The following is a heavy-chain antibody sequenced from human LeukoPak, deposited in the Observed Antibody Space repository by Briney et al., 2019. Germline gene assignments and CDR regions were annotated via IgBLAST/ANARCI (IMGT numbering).Heavy chain of an antibody. V-gene: IGHV1-8*01. CDR1: GYTFTSYD. CDR2: MNPNSGNT. J-gene: IGHJ5*02. D-gene: IGHD3-16*02. Sequence: ASVKVSCKASGYTFTSYDINWVRQATGQGLEWMGWMNPNSGNTGYAQKFQGRVTMTRNTSISTAYMELSSLRSEDTAVYYCARGQYRHYDYVWGSYRYGWFDPRGQGTLVTVSS. CDR3: ARGQYRHYDYVWGSYRYGWFDP.